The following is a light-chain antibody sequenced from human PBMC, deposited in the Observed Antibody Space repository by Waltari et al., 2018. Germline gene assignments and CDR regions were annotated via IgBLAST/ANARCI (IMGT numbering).Light chain of an antibody. CDR3: QQRRDWPLT. CDR1: QSVTNY. CDR2: DAS. V-gene: IGKV3-11*01. Sequence: DIVWTQSPPILSLCHGESGSLPCRASQSVTNYLAWYQQKPGQAPRLLIYDASNRATGIPARFSGSGFGTDFTLTISSLEPEDFAVYYCQQRRDWPLTFGGGTKVEIK. J-gene: IGKJ4*01.